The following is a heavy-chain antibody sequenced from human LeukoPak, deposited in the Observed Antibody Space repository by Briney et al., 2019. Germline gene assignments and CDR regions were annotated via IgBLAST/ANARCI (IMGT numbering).Heavy chain of an antibody. J-gene: IGHJ4*02. CDR1: GGTFSSYA. Sequence: SVKVSCKASGGTFSSYAISWVRQAPGQGLEGMGGIIPIFGTANYAQKFQGRVTIPADESTSTAYVELSTGRSGDRALYYCARVGSDFWSGYSQDHGEYYFDYWGQGTLVAVSS. D-gene: IGHD3-3*01. CDR2: IIPIFGTA. CDR3: ARVGSDFWSGYSQDHGEYYFDY. V-gene: IGHV1-69*13.